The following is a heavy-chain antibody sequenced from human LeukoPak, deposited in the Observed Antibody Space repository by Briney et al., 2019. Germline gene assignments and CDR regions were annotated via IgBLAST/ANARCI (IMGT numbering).Heavy chain of an antibody. CDR3: ARARGDSSGWLPYYYYYYMDV. CDR1: GFTFSSYA. Sequence: PGGSLRLSCAASGFTFSSYAMHWVRQAPGKGLEWVAVISYDGSNKYYADSVKGRFTISRDNSKNTLYLQMNSLRAEDTAVYYCARARGDSSGWLPYYYYYYMDVWGKGTTVTVSS. J-gene: IGHJ6*03. D-gene: IGHD6-19*01. CDR2: ISYDGSNK. V-gene: IGHV3-30*04.